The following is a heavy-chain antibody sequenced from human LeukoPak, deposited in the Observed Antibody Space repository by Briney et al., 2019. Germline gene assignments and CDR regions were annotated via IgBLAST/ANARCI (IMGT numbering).Heavy chain of an antibody. CDR2: IDGDGRIA. CDR1: GFTFSSYA. Sequence: GGSLRLSCAASGFTFSSYAMSWVRQAPGQGLVWVSHIDGDGRIAHYGDSVKGRFTISRDNAKNTVYLQLDSLRAEDTAVYYCARDSPRTGPWGQGILVIVSS. CDR3: ARDSPRTGP. D-gene: IGHD1-1*01. V-gene: IGHV3-74*01. J-gene: IGHJ5*02.